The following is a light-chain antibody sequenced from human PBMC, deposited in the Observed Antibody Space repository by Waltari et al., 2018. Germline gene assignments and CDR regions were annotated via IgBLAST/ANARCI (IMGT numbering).Light chain of an antibody. V-gene: IGLV3-1*01. CDR3: QAWDSYTAV. Sequence: SYELTQSPSVSVSPGQTASITCSGDGLGYKFISWYQQKPGQSPVLVLYQDTKRPSGLPGRFAGSPSGIAATLTISGTQAMDEADYYCQAWDSYTAVFGGGTKLTVL. CDR2: QDT. CDR1: GLGYKF. J-gene: IGLJ3*02.